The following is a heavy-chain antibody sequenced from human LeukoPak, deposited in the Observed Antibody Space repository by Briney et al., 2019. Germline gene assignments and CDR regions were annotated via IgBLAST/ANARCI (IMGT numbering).Heavy chain of an antibody. D-gene: IGHD6-13*01. V-gene: IGHV1-46*01. Sequence: ASVKVSCKASGYTLTSYYMHWVRQAPGQGLEWMGWINPSGGSTTYAQKSQGRVTMTRDTSTSTVYMELSSLRSEDTAVYYCARDGRRFGSSWFRRGDAFDIWGQGTMVTVSS. J-gene: IGHJ3*02. CDR3: ARDGRRFGSSWFRRGDAFDI. CDR2: INPSGGST. CDR1: GYTLTSYY.